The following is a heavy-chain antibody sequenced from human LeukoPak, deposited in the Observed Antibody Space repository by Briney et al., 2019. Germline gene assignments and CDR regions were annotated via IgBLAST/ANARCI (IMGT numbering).Heavy chain of an antibody. V-gene: IGHV3-23*01. CDR3: AKSTLLEWLSRQSWFDP. Sequence: GGSLRLSCAASGFTFYNYAMSWVRQAPGKGPEWVSSISSSGGSTYYEDSVKGRFTISRDNSKNTLYLQMNSLRAEDTAVFYCAKSTLLEWLSRQSWFDPWGQGTLVTVSS. CDR2: ISSSGGST. D-gene: IGHD3-3*01. J-gene: IGHJ5*02. CDR1: GFTFYNYA.